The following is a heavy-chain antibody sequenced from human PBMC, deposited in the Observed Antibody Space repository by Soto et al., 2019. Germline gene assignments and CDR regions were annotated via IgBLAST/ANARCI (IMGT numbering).Heavy chain of an antibody. Sequence: EGSLRLSCAASGLTFSSYARGWVRQGTGKGLEWVAVVSIGGSTHYADSVRGRFTISRDNTKNTLSLQMNSLTAEDTAVYFCAKRRGAGGHFDYWGQGSLFSVSS. CDR1: GLTFSSYA. CDR2: VSIGGST. J-gene: IGHJ4*02. D-gene: IGHD2-15*01. CDR3: AKRRGAGGHFDY. V-gene: IGHV3-23*01.